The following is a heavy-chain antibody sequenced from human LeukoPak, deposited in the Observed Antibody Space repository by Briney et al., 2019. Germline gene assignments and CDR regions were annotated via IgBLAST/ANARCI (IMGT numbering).Heavy chain of an antibody. CDR3: ARVSSSWYATAFDY. CDR1: GYTFTSYG. J-gene: IGHJ4*02. D-gene: IGHD6-13*01. V-gene: IGHV1-18*01. Sequence: GASVKVSCKASGYTFTSYGISWVRQAPGQGLEWMGWISAYNGNTNYAQKLQGRVTMTTDTSTSTAYMELRSLRSDDTAVYYCARVSSSWYATAFDYWGQGTLVTVSS. CDR2: ISAYNGNT.